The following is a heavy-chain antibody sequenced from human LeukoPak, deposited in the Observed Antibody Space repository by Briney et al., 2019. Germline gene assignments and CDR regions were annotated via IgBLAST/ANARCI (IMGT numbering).Heavy chain of an antibody. D-gene: IGHD2-8*01. CDR1: GTFISPYH. Sequence: SETLSLTCTVSGTFISPYHWSWFRQSAGKGLEWIGLMYSSGSSNYSASLKSRLTISPDNSKNQFSLRLRSVTAADTAVYYCARVLCVSNGICYAFDIWGQGTTVIVSS. J-gene: IGHJ3*02. V-gene: IGHV4-4*07. CDR2: MYSSGSS. CDR3: ARVLCVSNGICYAFDI.